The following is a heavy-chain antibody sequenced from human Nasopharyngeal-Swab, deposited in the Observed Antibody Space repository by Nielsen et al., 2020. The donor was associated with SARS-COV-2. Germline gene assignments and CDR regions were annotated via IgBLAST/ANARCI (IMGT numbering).Heavy chain of an antibody. CDR2: ISGSGGST. CDR1: GFTFSSYA. D-gene: IGHD1-26*01. Sequence: GGSLRLSCAASGFTFSSYAMSWVRQAPGKGLEWVSAISGSGGSTYYADSVKGRFTISRDNAKNSLYLQMNSLRAEDTAVYYCARDTRSPIVGATFDYWGQGTLVTVSS. CDR3: ARDTRSPIVGATFDY. V-gene: IGHV3-23*01. J-gene: IGHJ4*02.